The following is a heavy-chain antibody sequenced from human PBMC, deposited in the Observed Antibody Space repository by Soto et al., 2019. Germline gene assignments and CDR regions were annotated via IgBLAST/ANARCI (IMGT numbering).Heavy chain of an antibody. V-gene: IGHV3-74*01. Sequence: GSLRRSCAVSGFTFSAYWMHWVRQVPGKGLTWVSRISDDGYTATYADSVKGRFVISRDNAKNSLSLEMNTWRVDDSGLYYCARGPRVSSTGTGAHWGRGTLVTVSS. CDR3: ARGPRVSSTGTGAH. J-gene: IGHJ4*02. CDR1: GFTFSAYW. CDR2: ISDDGYTA. D-gene: IGHD1-1*01.